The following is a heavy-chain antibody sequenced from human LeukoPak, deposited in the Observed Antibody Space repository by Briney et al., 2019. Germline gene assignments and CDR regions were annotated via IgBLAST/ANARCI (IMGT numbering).Heavy chain of an antibody. V-gene: IGHV4-59*11. Sequence: PSETLSLTCTVSGGSISSHYWSWIRQPPGKGLEWIGYIYYSGSTNYNPSLKSRVTISVDTSKNQFSLKLSSVTAADTAVYYCARFMVRGRYFDYWGQGTLVTVSS. CDR2: IYYSGST. CDR3: ARFMVRGRYFDY. J-gene: IGHJ4*02. CDR1: GGSISSHY. D-gene: IGHD3-10*01.